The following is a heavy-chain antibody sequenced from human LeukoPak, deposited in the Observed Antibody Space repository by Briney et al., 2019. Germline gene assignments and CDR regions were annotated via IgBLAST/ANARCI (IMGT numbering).Heavy chain of an antibody. D-gene: IGHD3-9*01. Sequence: SETLSLTCAVYGGSFSGYYWSWIRQPPGKGLEWIGEINHSGSTNYNPSLKSRVTISVDTSKNQFSLKLSSVTAEDTAVYYCARDPLYYDILPDDSWGQGTLVIVSS. CDR1: GGSFSGYY. V-gene: IGHV4-34*01. CDR3: ARDPLYYDILPDDS. J-gene: IGHJ5*01. CDR2: INHSGST.